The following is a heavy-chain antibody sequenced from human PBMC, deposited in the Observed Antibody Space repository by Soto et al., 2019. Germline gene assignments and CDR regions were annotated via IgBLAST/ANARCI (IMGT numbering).Heavy chain of an antibody. J-gene: IGHJ6*02. Sequence: SETLSLTCTVSGGSISSGGYYWSWIRQHPGKGLEWIGYIYYSGSTYYNPSLKSQVTISVDTSKNQFSMKLSSVTAADTAVYYFAREEMVRGVNYGMDVWGQGTTVTVSS. CDR2: IYYSGST. D-gene: IGHD3-10*01. CDR3: AREEMVRGVNYGMDV. CDR1: GGSISSGGYY. V-gene: IGHV4-31*01.